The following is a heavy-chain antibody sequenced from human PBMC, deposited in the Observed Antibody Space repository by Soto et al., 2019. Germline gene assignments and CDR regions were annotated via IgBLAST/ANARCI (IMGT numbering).Heavy chain of an antibody. CDR2: IYPGDSDT. CDR3: ARRITMVRGVITNWFDP. D-gene: IGHD3-10*01. V-gene: IGHV5-51*01. CDR1: GYSFTSYW. Sequence: GESLKISCKGSGYSFTSYWIGWVRQMPGKGLEWMGIIYPGDSDTRYSPSFQGQVTISADKSISTAYLQWSSLKASETAMYYCARRITMVRGVITNWFDPWGQGTLVTVSS. J-gene: IGHJ5*02.